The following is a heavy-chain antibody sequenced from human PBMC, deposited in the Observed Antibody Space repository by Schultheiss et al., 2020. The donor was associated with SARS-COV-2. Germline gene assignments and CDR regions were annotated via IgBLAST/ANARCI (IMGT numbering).Heavy chain of an antibody. D-gene: IGHD2-15*01. CDR3: ASNLRRGGIYYFDY. V-gene: IGHV4-39*01. J-gene: IGHJ4*02. CDR2: IYYSGST. CDR1: GGSISSTSCY. Sequence: SETLSLTYTVSGGSISSTSCYWGWIRQPPGKGLEWIGSIYYSGSTYYNPSLKSRVTISVDTSKNQFSLKLSSVTAADTAVYYCASNLRRGGIYYFDYWGQGTLVTVSS.